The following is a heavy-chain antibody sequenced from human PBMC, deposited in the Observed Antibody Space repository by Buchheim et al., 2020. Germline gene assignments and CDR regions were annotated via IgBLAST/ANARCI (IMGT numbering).Heavy chain of an antibody. CDR3: ATEGDGDIQLSGLDY. CDR1: GFSFTKAW. Sequence: EVKLVESGGGLVKPGGSLRLSCVASGFSFTKAWMNWVRQVPGKGLQWVGRIKSKIDGGTTDYAAPVKGRFTLSRDDSTNTFFLQVSSLKTEDAGVYYCATEGDGDIQLSGLDYWGQGTL. J-gene: IGHJ4*02. D-gene: IGHD5-24*01. V-gene: IGHV3-15*07. CDR2: IKSKIDGGTT.